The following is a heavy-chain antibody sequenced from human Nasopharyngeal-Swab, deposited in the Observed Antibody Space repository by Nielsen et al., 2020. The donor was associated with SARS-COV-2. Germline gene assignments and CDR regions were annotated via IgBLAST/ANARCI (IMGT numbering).Heavy chain of an antibody. D-gene: IGHD3-3*01. CDR3: ARGADYYDFWSGYPSDMDV. CDR1: GGSISSYY. V-gene: IGHV4-4*07. J-gene: IGHJ6*02. CDR2: IYTSGST. Sequence: SETLSLTCTVSGGSISSYYWSWIRQPAGKGLEWIGRIYTSGSTNYNPSLKSRVTMSVDTSKNQFSLKLSSVTAADTAVYYCARGADYYDFWSGYPSDMDVWGQGTTVTVSS.